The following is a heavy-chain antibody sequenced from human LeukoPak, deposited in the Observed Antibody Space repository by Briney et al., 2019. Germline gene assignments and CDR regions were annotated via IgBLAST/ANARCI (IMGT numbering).Heavy chain of an antibody. V-gene: IGHV3-64*01. CDR3: ARVEDSSAWYYFDY. CDR2: ISSNGDST. D-gene: IGHD3-22*01. CDR1: GFTFSNYW. J-gene: IGHJ4*02. Sequence: GGSLRLSCAASGFTFSNYWMHWVRQAPGKGLEYVSAISSNGDSTYYANSVKGRFTISRDNSKNTLYLQMGSLRAEDMAVYYCARVEDSSAWYYFDYWGQGTLVTVSS.